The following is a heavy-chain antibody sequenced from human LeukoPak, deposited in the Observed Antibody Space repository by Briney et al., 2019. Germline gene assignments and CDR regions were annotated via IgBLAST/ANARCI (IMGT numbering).Heavy chain of an antibody. CDR1: GFTFSSYS. V-gene: IGHV3-21*01. D-gene: IGHD1-26*01. J-gene: IGHJ3*02. CDR3: AREFWYGGRPEAFDI. Sequence: GGSLRLSCAAPGFTFSSYSMNWVRQAPGKGLEWVSSISSSSSYIYYADSVKGRFTISRDNAKNSLYLQMNSLRAEDTAVYYCAREFWYGGRPEAFDIWGQGTMVTVSS. CDR2: ISSSSSYI.